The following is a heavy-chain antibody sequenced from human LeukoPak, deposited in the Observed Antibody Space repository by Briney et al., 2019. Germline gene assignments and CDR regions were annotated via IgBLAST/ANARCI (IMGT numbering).Heavy chain of an antibody. Sequence: SETLSLTCTVSGGSISSYYWSWIRQPAGKGLEWIGRIYTSGSTNYNPFLKSRVTMSVDTSKSQFSLKLFSVTAADTAVYYCARDFAGQFSWFDPWGQGTLVTVSS. D-gene: IGHD5-24*01. J-gene: IGHJ5*02. V-gene: IGHV4-4*07. CDR2: IYTSGST. CDR3: ARDFAGQFSWFDP. CDR1: GGSISSYY.